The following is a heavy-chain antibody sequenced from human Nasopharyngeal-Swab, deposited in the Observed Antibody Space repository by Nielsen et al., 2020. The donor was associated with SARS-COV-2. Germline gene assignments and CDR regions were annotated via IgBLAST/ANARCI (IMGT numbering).Heavy chain of an antibody. D-gene: IGHD1-7*01. Sequence: LSLTCAASGFTFSSYGMPWVRQAPGKGLEWLAVISYDGSNKYYADSVKGRFTISRDNSKNTLYLQMNSLRAEDTAVYYCANCGTTAYYGMDVWGQGTMVTVSS. CDR2: ISYDGSNK. V-gene: IGHV3-30*18. CDR1: GFTFSSYG. J-gene: IGHJ6*02. CDR3: ANCGTTAYYGMDV.